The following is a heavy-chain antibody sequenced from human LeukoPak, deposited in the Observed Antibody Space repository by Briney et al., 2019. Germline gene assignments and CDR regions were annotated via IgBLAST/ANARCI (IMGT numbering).Heavy chain of an antibody. D-gene: IGHD3-10*01. V-gene: IGHV4-38-2*01. CDR2: MYHSGIS. Sequence: SETLSLTCAVSGYSISNGYYWGWIRPPPGKGLEGIGHMYHSGISFYNPSLKSRGTISLDTAKNQLSLRLTSVTAADTAVYYCARAMVRGVSYYGMDVWGQGTTVTVSS. CDR3: ARAMVRGVSYYGMDV. CDR1: GYSISNGYY. J-gene: IGHJ6*02.